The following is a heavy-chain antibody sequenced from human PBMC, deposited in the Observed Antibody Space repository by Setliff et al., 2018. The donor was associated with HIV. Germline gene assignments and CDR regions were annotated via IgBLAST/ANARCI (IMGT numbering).Heavy chain of an antibody. V-gene: IGHV3-21*01. CDR3: ARGVDY. CDR2: ISSNNAYI. CDR1: GFTFSNTY. Sequence: GSLRLSCAASGFTFSNTYMNWVRQAPGKGLEWVSSISSNNAYIYYADSVKGRFTISRDNAKNSLYLQMHSLRAEDTAVYYCARGVDYWGEGTLVTVSS. J-gene: IGHJ4*02.